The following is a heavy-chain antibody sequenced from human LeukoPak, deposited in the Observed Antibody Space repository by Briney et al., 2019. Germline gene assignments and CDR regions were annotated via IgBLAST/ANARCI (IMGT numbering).Heavy chain of an antibody. CDR3: ARTTPSIVGATGFDY. J-gene: IGHJ4*02. D-gene: IGHD1-26*01. CDR2: INSSGTT. Sequence: GSLRLSSAASGFTLSINYMSCIRQAPGKVLACHSVINSSGTTYNADSVKGRFTIARDNSKNTLYLQMNSLRAEDTAVYYCARTTPSIVGATGFDYWGQGTLVTVSS. V-gene: IGHV3-53*01. CDR1: GFTLSINY.